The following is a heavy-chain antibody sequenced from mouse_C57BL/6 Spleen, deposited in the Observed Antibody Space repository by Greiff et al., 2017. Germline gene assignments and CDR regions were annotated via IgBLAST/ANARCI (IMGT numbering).Heavy chain of an antibody. J-gene: IGHJ4*01. V-gene: IGHV6-3*01. Sequence: EVMLVESGGGLVQPGGSMKLSCVASGFTFSNYWMNWVRQSPEQGLEWVGQIRLKSDNYATHYAESVKGRFTISRDDSKSSVYLQMNNLRAEDTGIYYCTRGNYGYYYAMDYWGQGTSVTVSS. CDR3: TRGNYGYYYAMDY. CDR2: IRLKSDNYAT. D-gene: IGHD2-2*01. CDR1: GFTFSNYW.